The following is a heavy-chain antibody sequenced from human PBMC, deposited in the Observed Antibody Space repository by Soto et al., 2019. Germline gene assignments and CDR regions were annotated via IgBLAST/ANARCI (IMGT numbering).Heavy chain of an antibody. CDR2: ISTNGGST. CDR3: ARDGGRYYYYMDV. V-gene: IGHV3-64*01. CDR1: GFTFSIWA. J-gene: IGHJ6*03. D-gene: IGHD2-15*01. Sequence: GGSLRLSCAASGFTFSIWAMHWVRQAPGKGLEYVSGISTNGGSTYYANSVKGRFTMSRDNSRNTLSLQMDSLRAEDMAVYYCARDGGRYYYYMDVWGKGTTVTVSS.